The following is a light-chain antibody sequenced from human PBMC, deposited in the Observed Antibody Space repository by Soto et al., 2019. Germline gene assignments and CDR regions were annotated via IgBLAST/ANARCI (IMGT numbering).Light chain of an antibody. J-gene: IGKJ1*01. CDR3: QQYGNSPQT. CDR1: QSIRSNY. Sequence: EIIFTQSPGTLSFSPGERATLSCRASQSIRSNYLAWYQQKPGQAPRLLIYGSSSRATGIPDRFSGSGSGTDFTLIISRLEPEDFAVYYCQQYGNSPQTFGQGTKVDIK. V-gene: IGKV3-20*01. CDR2: GSS.